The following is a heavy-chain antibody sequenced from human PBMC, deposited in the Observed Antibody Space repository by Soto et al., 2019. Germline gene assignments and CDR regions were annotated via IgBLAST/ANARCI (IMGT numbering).Heavy chain of an antibody. CDR2: INPNGGST. Sequence: ASVKVSCKAPGDTFTSYYMHWVRQAPGHGLEWMGVINPNGGSTRFAKKFQGRVTMTSDTSTSTVYMELRGLTSEDTAVYYCARSSGGVCGIIIEGNNRFAPWGQGTPVSV. CDR1: GDTFTSYY. D-gene: IGHD3-16*01. CDR3: ARSSGGVCGIIIEGNNRFAP. V-gene: IGHV1-46*01. J-gene: IGHJ5*02.